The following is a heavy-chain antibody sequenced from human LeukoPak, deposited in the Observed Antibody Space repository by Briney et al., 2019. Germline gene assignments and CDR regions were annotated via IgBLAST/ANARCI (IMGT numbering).Heavy chain of an antibody. CDR2: ISWNSRSI. J-gene: IGHJ6*02. CDR3: AKDKYGDNDYYFYGLDV. V-gene: IGHV3-9*01. CDR1: GFTFDDYV. D-gene: IGHD5-24*01. Sequence: GRSLRLSCAASGFTFDDYVMHWVRQAPGKGLEWVSNISWNSRSIGYADSVKGRFTISRDNAKNSLYLQMNSLRAEDTALYYCAKDKYGDNDYYFYGLDVRGQGTTVTVSS.